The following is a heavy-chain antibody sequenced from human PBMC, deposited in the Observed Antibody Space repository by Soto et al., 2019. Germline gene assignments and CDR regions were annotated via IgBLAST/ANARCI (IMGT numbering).Heavy chain of an antibody. J-gene: IGHJ6*02. Sequence: SVKVSCKASGGTFSSYAISWVRQAPGQGLEWMGGIIPIFGTANYAQKFQGRVTITADESTSTAYMELSSLRSEDTAAYYCARAGYCSSTSCFGGMDVWGQGTTVTVSS. CDR3: ARAGYCSSTSCFGGMDV. CDR1: GGTFSSYA. CDR2: IIPIFGTA. V-gene: IGHV1-69*13. D-gene: IGHD2-2*01.